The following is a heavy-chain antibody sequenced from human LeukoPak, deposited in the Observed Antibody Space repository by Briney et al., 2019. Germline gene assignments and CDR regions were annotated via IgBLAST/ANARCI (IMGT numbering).Heavy chain of an antibody. CDR2: ISASGGST. Sequence: PGGSLRLSCAASGFTFSTYAMSWVRQAPGKGLEWVSTISASGGSTYYADSVKGRFTISRDNSKNTVYLQMNSLRADDTAVYYCGKYRDYYDSSGYRAWGQGTLVTVSS. V-gene: IGHV3-23*01. CDR1: GFTFSTYA. D-gene: IGHD3-22*01. J-gene: IGHJ5*02. CDR3: GKYRDYYDSSGYRA.